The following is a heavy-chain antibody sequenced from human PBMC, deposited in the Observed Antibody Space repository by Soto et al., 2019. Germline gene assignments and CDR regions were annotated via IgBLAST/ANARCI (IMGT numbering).Heavy chain of an antibody. D-gene: IGHD6-19*01. CDR1: SDSISSYY. CDR3: ARAVGDPLYYLDY. CDR2: TDYSGNT. Sequence: QVQLQESGPGLVRPSETLSLTCTVSSDSISSYYWIWIRQSPGKGLEWIGYTDYSGNTNYNPSLKSRVTISGDTSKNQFSLRLSSVTAADTAVYSCARAVGDPLYYLDYWGQGTLVTVSS. J-gene: IGHJ4*02. V-gene: IGHV4-59*08.